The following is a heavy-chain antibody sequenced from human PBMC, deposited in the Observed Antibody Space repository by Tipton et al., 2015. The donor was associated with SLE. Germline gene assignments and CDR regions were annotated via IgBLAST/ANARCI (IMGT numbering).Heavy chain of an antibody. Sequence: LRLSCTVSGGSISSYYWSWIRQPPGKGLEWIGEINHSGSTYYNPSLKSRVTISVDTSKNQFSLKLSSVTAADTAVYYCARDPKTGIQDAFDIWGLGTMVTVSS. CDR2: INHSGST. J-gene: IGHJ3*02. V-gene: IGHV4-59*12. D-gene: IGHD3-10*01. CDR1: GGSISSYY. CDR3: ARDPKTGIQDAFDI.